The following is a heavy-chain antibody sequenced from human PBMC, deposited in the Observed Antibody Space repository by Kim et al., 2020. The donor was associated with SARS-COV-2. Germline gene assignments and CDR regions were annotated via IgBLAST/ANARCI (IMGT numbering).Heavy chain of an antibody. CDR2: IYYSGST. CDR3: ARGALSGYSYGYLDY. J-gene: IGHJ4*02. V-gene: IGHV4-31*03. D-gene: IGHD5-18*01. CDR1: GGSISSGGYY. Sequence: SETLSLTCTVSGGSISSGGYYWSWIRQHPGKGLEWIGYIYYSGSTYYNPSLKSRVTISVDTSKNQFSLKLSSVTAADTAVYYCARGALSGYSYGYLDYWGQGTLVTVSS.